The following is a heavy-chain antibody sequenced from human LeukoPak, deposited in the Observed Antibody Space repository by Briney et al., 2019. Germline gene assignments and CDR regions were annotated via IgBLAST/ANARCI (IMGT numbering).Heavy chain of an antibody. D-gene: IGHD5-24*01. CDR3: ARASDGYNALFDY. CDR2: IYHSGST. J-gene: IGHJ4*02. Sequence: PSETLSLTCTVSGGSISSGGYYWSWIRQPPGKGLEWIGYIYHSGSTYYNPSLKSRVTISVDRSKNQFSLKLSSVTAADTAVYYCARASDGYNALFDYWGQGTLVTVSS. CDR1: GGSISSGGYY. V-gene: IGHV4-30-2*01.